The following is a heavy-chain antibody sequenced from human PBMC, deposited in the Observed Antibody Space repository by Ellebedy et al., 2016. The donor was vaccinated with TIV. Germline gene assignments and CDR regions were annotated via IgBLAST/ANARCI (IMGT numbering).Heavy chain of an antibody. V-gene: IGHV4-61*01. Sequence: SETLSLTXTVSGGSVDSGSYYWSWIRQPPGKGLEWIGYIYYSGNTNYNPSLKSRVTISVDTSKNQFSLKLSSVTSADTAVYYCARGEDTLVPHYWGQGTLVTVSS. CDR1: GGSVDSGSYY. CDR2: IYYSGNT. J-gene: IGHJ4*02. D-gene: IGHD3-10*01. CDR3: ARGEDTLVPHY.